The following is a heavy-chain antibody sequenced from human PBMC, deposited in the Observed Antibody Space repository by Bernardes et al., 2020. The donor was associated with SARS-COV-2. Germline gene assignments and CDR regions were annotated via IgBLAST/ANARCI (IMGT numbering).Heavy chain of an antibody. J-gene: IGHJ4*02. CDR1: GYSFTSYW. CDR3: ARLSGSYPTNDHFDY. D-gene: IGHD1-26*01. Sequence: GESLKLSCKGSGYSFTSYWIGWVRQMPGKGLEWMGIIYPGDSDTRYSPSFQGQVTISADKSISTAYLQWSSLKASDTAMYYCARLSGSYPTNDHFDYWGQGTLVTVSS. V-gene: IGHV5-51*01. CDR2: IYPGDSDT.